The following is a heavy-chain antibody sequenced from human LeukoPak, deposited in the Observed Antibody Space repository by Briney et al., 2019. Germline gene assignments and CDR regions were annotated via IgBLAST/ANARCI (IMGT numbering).Heavy chain of an antibody. CDR2: ISAHNGKT. V-gene: IGHV1-18*01. D-gene: IGHD2-2*01. CDR3: ARGDVVVSAAVRFDP. CDR1: GYTFTSYG. Sequence: ASVKVSCKASGYTFTSYGITWVRQAPGQGLEWMAWISAHNGKTNYAQKFQGRVTMTTDTPTSTAYMELRSLRSDDTAVYYCARGDVVVSAAVRFDPWGQGTLVTVSS. J-gene: IGHJ5*02.